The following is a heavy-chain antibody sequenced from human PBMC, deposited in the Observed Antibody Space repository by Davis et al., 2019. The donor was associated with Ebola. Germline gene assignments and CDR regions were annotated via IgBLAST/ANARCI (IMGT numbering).Heavy chain of an antibody. Sequence: AASVKVSCKASGYTFTSYAMNWVRQAPGQGLEWMGWINTNTGNPTYAQGFTGRFVFSLDTSVRTAYLQISSLEAEDTAVYYCARSSFSWYFSGMDVWGRGTTVTVSS. V-gene: IGHV7-4-1*02. CDR1: GYTFTSYA. CDR2: INTNTGNP. D-gene: IGHD6-13*01. J-gene: IGHJ6*04. CDR3: ARSSFSWYFSGMDV.